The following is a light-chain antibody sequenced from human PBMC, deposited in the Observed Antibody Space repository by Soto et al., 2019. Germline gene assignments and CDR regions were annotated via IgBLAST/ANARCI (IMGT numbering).Light chain of an antibody. CDR1: SSNIGAGYD. Sequence: QSVLTQPPSVSGAPGQRVTISCTGSSSNIGAGYDVHWYQQLPGTAPKLLIFATNYRPSGVPDRFSGSKSGTSASLAITGLQAEDEAYYYCQSSDTSLSGSEVFGGGTQLTVL. J-gene: IGLJ2*01. V-gene: IGLV1-40*01. CDR3: QSSDTSLSGSEV. CDR2: ATN.